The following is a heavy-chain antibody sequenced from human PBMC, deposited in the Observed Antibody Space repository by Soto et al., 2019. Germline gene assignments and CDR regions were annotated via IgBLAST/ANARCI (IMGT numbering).Heavy chain of an antibody. V-gene: IGHV1-8*01. Sequence: ASVKVSCKASGYSFTSYDLNWVRQATGQGLEWMGWMNPNSGNTGYAQKFQGRVTMTRNTSISTAYMELSSLTSDDTAVYYCARGSRVLDPPWGQGTLVTVSS. J-gene: IGHJ5*02. CDR1: GYSFTSYD. CDR3: ARGSRVLDPP. CDR2: MNPNSGNT.